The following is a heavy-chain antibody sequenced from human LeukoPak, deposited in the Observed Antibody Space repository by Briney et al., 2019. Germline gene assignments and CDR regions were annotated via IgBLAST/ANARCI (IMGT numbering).Heavy chain of an antibody. CDR1: GYTFTSYG. J-gene: IGHJ5*02. D-gene: IGHD3-10*01. V-gene: IGHV1-2*02. CDR2: INPNSGGT. Sequence: EASVKVSCKASGYTFTSYGISWVRQAPGQGLEWMGWINPNSGGTNYAQKFQGRVTMTRDTSISTAYMELSRLRSDDTAVYYCARAHITMVRGVGYNWFDPWGQGTLVTVSS. CDR3: ARAHITMVRGVGYNWFDP.